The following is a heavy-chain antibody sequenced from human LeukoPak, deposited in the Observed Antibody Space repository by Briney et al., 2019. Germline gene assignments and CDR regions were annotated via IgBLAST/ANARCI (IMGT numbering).Heavy chain of an antibody. V-gene: IGHV1-3*04. CDR3: ARVPLHDTSGRYYPH. J-gene: IGHJ1*01. CDR2: INTGNGNT. D-gene: IGHD3-22*01. Sequence: ASVKVACRTSGYTFSNYGMHWVRQAPRQSLEWMGWINTGNGNTKSSQKFQDRVTLTRDTSASTAYMELNSLSSEDTAVYYCARVPLHDTSGRYYPHWGQGTLVTVSS. CDR1: GYTFSNYG.